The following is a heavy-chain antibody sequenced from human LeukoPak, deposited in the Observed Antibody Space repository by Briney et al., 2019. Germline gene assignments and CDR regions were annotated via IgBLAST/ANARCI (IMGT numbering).Heavy chain of an antibody. D-gene: IGHD1-1*01. J-gene: IGHJ4*02. CDR2: IRSKADGGTP. CDR3: ARDPSLRTTLDY. V-gene: IGHV3-15*07. CDR1: GFSFSDAW. Sequence: GGSLRLSCAASGFSFSDAWMNWVRQAPGKGLEWVGHIRSKADGGTPDYIAPVKGRFTISRDDSKDTLYLQMNSLNTEVTAVYYCARDPSLRTTLDYWGQGTLVTVSS.